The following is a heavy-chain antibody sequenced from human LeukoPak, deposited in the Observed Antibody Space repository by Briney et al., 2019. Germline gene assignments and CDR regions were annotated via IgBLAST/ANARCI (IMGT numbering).Heavy chain of an antibody. V-gene: IGHV1-8*03. CDR3: ARDGDYYGSGNFDY. D-gene: IGHD3-10*01. CDR2: MNPNSGNT. CDR1: GYTFTNYD. Sequence: ASVKVSCKTSGYTFTNYDINWVRQATGQGLEWMGWMNPNSGNTGYAQKFQGRVTITRDTSISTAYMELSSLRSEDTAVYYCARDGDYYGSGNFDYWGQGTLDTVSS. J-gene: IGHJ4*02.